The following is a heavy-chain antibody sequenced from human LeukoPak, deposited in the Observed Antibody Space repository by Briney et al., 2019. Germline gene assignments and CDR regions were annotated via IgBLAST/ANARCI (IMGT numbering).Heavy chain of an antibody. D-gene: IGHD6-6*01. V-gene: IGHV3-21*01. CDR2: ISTSSYT. CDR3: ARAEAHTSSMDY. J-gene: IGHJ4*02. Sequence: GGSLRLSCAASGFTFSDYSMNWVRQAPGKGLEWVSFISTSSYTYYADSVKGRFTISRDNAKTSLYLQMNSLRAEDTAVYYCARAEAHTSSMDYWGQGTLVTVSS. CDR1: GFTFSDYS.